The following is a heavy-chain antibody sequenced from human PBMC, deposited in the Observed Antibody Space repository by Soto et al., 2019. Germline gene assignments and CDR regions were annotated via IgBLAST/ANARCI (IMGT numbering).Heavy chain of an antibody. CDR3: ARAGAHFYRYSYMDV. V-gene: IGHV1-8*01. CDR1: GYTFTSYD. D-gene: IGHD3-10*01. Sequence: GASVKVSCKASGYTFTSYDINWVRQATGQGLEWMGWMNPNSGNTGYAQKFQGRVTMTRNTSISTAYMELRSLRSDDTAVYYCARAGAHFYRYSYMDVWGKGTTVTVSS. J-gene: IGHJ6*03. CDR2: MNPNSGNT.